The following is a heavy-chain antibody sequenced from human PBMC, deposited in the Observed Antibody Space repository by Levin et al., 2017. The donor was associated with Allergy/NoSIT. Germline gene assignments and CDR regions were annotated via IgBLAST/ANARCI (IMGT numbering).Heavy chain of an antibody. V-gene: IGHV3-30*18. CDR1: GFTLSSYA. Sequence: SCAASGFTLSSYAMHWVRQAPGKGLEWVAALSYDGSNKYYIESVKGRFTISRETSKNTLYLQMNSLRVEDTAVYYCAKRPLSGSGSPHGMDVWGQGTTVSVSS. CDR3: AKRPLSGSGSPHGMDV. D-gene: IGHD3-10*01. J-gene: IGHJ6*02. CDR2: LSYDGSNK.